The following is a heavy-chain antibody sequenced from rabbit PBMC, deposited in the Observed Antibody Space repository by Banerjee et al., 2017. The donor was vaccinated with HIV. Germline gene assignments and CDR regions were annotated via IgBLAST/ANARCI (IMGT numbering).Heavy chain of an antibody. CDR2: IDTRGGST. Sequence: QEQLEESGGDLVKPEGSLTLTCTASGFSFSTKYYMSWVRQAPGKGLEWIGCIDTRGGSTWYASWVNGRFTISKTSSTTVTLQMTSLTAADTATYFCARGDDGAGNFALWGPGTLVTVS. V-gene: IGHV1S45*01. D-gene: IGHD4-2*01. CDR3: ARGDDGAGNFAL. J-gene: IGHJ4*01. CDR1: GFSFSTKYY.